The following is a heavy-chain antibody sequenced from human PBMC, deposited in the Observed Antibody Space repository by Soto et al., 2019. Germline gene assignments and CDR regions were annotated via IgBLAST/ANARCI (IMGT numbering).Heavy chain of an antibody. V-gene: IGHV3-23*01. D-gene: IGHD3-3*01. CDR3: PKHEASGGVHIKNPCEC. CDR2: ITGSGGST. Sequence: EVLLLESGGDLVQPGGSLRLSCAASGFTFSNYDMNWVRQAPGKGLEWVSGITGSGGSTYYAVSVKGRFTISRDNSKNTFYLQMNSLRVDDTALYYCPKHEASGGVHIKNPCECWGQG. J-gene: IGHJ4*02. CDR1: GFTFSNYD.